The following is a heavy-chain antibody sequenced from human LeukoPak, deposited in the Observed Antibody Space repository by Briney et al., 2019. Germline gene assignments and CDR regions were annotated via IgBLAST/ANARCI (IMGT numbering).Heavy chain of an antibody. D-gene: IGHD3-9*01. CDR2: INAGNGNT. Sequence: GASVKVSCKASGYTFTSYAMHWVRQAPGQRLEWMGWINAGNGNTKYSQKFQGRVTITRDTSASTAYMELSSLRSEDTAVYYCGRSGYFDWLLYPTTYYFDYWGQGTLVTVSS. CDR3: GRSGYFDWLLYPTTYYFDY. J-gene: IGHJ4*02. CDR1: GYTFTSYA. V-gene: IGHV1-3*01.